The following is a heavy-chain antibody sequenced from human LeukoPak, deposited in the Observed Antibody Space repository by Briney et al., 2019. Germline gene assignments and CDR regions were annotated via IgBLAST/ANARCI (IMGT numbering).Heavy chain of an antibody. CDR2: IYGGDAA. J-gene: IGHJ4*02. CDR3: VTSTGQQFIPYDY. D-gene: IGHD6-13*01. Sequence: QPGGSLRLSCAASGINVSSNYMTWIRQAPGKGLEWVSLIYGGDAAYYAESVRGRFMISRDNLKNPLFLQMNSLRVEDTAVYYCVTSTGQQFIPYDYWGQGTHVTVSS. CDR1: GINVSSNY. V-gene: IGHV3-66*02.